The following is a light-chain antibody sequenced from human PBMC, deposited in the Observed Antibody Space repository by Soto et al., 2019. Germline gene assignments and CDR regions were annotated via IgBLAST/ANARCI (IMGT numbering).Light chain of an antibody. Sequence: QPVLTQPPSASASLGASVTLTCTLSSGYSNYKVDWYQQRPGKGPRFVMRVGTGGIVGSKGDGIPDRFSVLGSGLNRYLTIKNIQEEDESDYHCGADHGSGSSFVGVVFGGGTKVTVL. CDR1: SGYSNYK. V-gene: IGLV9-49*01. CDR2: VGTGGIVG. J-gene: IGLJ2*01. CDR3: GADHGSGSSFVGVV.